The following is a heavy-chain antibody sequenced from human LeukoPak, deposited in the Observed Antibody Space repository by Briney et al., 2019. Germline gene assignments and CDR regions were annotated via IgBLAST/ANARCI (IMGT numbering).Heavy chain of an antibody. Sequence: SETLSLTCTVSVSGDSLSSYHWSWLRQPPGKGLEWIGYISSSGSTSYNTSLKSRVTISVDTSKNQFSLKLSSVTAADTAVYYCARVGRGDHTWGSYYCDHWGQGTLVSVSS. CDR1: GDSLSSYH. CDR3: ARVGRGDHTWGSYYCDH. CDR2: ISSSGST. J-gene: IGHJ4*02. D-gene: IGHD3-16*01. V-gene: IGHV4-59*01.